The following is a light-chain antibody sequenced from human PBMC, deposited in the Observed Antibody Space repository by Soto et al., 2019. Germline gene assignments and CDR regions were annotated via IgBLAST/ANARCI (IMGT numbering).Light chain of an antibody. CDR2: DAS. J-gene: IGKJ1*01. CDR3: QQYETFSGT. CDR1: QGISSY. V-gene: IGKV1-5*01. Sequence: DIPISQSPSSLSTSVRDKATVTCRASQGISSYLAWYQQKPGEAPKLLIYDASALPRGVPSRFSGSGSGTKFTLTIASLQPDDFATYYCQQYETFSGTFGPGTKVDI.